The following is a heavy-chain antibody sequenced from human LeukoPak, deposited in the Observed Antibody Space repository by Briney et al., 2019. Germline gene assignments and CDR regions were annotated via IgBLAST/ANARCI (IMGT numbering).Heavy chain of an antibody. CDR3: AKDATPRNRLWDHFDS. V-gene: IGHV3-23*01. CDR1: GFTFNIYG. D-gene: IGHD2-21*01. Sequence: GGSLRLSRVASGFTFNIYGMSWVRQAPGKGLEWVSSVGGGDDIHYADSAKGRFTGYRDDAKNTVYLQMNSLRVEDTAIYFCAKDATPRNRLWDHFDSWGQGTLVSVSS. J-gene: IGHJ4*02. CDR2: VGGGDDI.